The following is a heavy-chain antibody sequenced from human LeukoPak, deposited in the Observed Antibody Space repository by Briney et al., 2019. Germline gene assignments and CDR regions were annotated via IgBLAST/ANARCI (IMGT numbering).Heavy chain of an antibody. V-gene: IGHV3-21*01. CDR3: AKSSYYYGSGSGMDV. J-gene: IGHJ6*02. Sequence: GGSLRLSCAASGFTFSSYSMNWVRQAPGKGLEWVSSISSSSSYIYYADSVKGRFTISRDNAKNSLYLQMNSLRAEDTAVYYCAKSSYYYGSGSGMDVWGQGTTVTVSS. CDR1: GFTFSSYS. D-gene: IGHD3-10*01. CDR2: ISSSSSYI.